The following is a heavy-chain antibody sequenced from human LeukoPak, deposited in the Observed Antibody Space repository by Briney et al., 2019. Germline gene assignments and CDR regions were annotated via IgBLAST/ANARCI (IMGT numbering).Heavy chain of an antibody. J-gene: IGHJ6*02. V-gene: IGHV3-23*01. D-gene: IGHD3-10*01. CDR3: TRAIWFGATAYYYGMDV. Sequence: QPGGSLRLSCAASGFTFSSYAMGWVRQAPGKGLEWVSAISGSGGSTYYADSVKGRFTISRDNAKNSVFLQMNGLRAEDTAVYYCTRAIWFGATAYYYGMDVWGQGTTVTVSS. CDR1: GFTFSSYA. CDR2: ISGSGGST.